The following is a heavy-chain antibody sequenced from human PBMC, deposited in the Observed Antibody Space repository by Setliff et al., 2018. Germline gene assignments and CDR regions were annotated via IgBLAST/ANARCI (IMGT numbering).Heavy chain of an antibody. CDR1: GGTFSSFA. D-gene: IGHD1-26*01. CDR3: ASSLGSGSYY. J-gene: IGHJ4*02. Sequence: GASVKVSCKASGGTFSSFAISWVRQAPGQGLEWMGGIIPILGIANYAQKFQGRVTITADKSTSTAYMELSSLRSEDTAVYYCASSLGSGSYYGGQGTLVTVSS. CDR2: IIPILGIA. V-gene: IGHV1-69*10.